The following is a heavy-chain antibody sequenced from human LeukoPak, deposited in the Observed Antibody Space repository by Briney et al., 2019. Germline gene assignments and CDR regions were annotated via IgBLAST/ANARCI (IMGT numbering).Heavy chain of an antibody. J-gene: IGHJ5*02. CDR3: ARAITMVRGVINWFDP. V-gene: IGHV4-59*01. D-gene: IGHD3-10*01. CDR1: GGSISSYY. CDR2: IYYSGST. Sequence: PSETLSLTCTVSGGSISSYYWSWIRQPPGKGLEWIGYIYYSGSTNYNPSLKSRVTIPVDTSKNQFSLKLSSVTAADTAVYYCARAITMVRGVINWFDPWGQGTLVTVSS.